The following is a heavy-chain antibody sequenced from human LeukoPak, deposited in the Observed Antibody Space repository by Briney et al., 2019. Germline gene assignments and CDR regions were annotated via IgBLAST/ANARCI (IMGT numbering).Heavy chain of an antibody. J-gene: IGHJ4*02. Sequence: GASVKVSCKASGYTFTSYGISWVRQAPGQGLEWMGWISAYNGNTNYAQKLQGRVTMTTDTSTSTAYMELRSLRSDDTAVYYCARARGVIVVVPAAIEIDYWGQGTLVTVSS. CDR3: ARARGVIVVVPAAIEIDY. CDR2: ISAYNGNT. D-gene: IGHD2-2*02. CDR1: GYTFTSYG. V-gene: IGHV1-18*01.